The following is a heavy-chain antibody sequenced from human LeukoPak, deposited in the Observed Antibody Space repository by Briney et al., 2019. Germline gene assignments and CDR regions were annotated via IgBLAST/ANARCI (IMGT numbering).Heavy chain of an antibody. D-gene: IGHD6-6*01. CDR2: IYSGGRT. J-gene: IGHJ4*02. CDR1: GFTVSSNY. V-gene: IGHV3-53*04. Sequence: PGGSLRLSCAVSGFTVSSNYMSWVRQAPGEGLEWVSVIYSGGRTDFADSVKDRFTISRHNFKNTLYLQMNSLRAEDTAVYYCARGGSSSGDFDYWGQGTLIT. CDR3: ARGGSSSGDFDY.